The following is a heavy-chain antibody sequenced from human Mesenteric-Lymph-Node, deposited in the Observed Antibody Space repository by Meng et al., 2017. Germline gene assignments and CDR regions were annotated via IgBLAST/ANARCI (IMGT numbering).Heavy chain of an antibody. CDR2: ISPTGGSL. Sequence: QGPLVESGGNLVKAGGSLRLSCAAFGFTFSDYYMAWIRQPPGQGLEWVASISPTGGSLYYADSVKGRFSISRDNAKNSLSLEMNILRVEDTAVYYCARDHGFLNWFDPWGQGTLVTVSS. D-gene: IGHD2/OR15-2a*01. J-gene: IGHJ5*02. CDR1: GFTFSDYY. V-gene: IGHV3-11*04. CDR3: ARDHGFLNWFDP.